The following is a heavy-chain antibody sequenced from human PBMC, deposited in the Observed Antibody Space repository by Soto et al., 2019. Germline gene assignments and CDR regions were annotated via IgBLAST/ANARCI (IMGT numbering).Heavy chain of an antibody. Sequence: QVQLVQSGAEVKKPGSSVKVSCKASGGTFSSYAISWVRQAPGQGLEWMGGIIPIFGTANYAQKFQGRVTITADEATSTAYIELSSLRSEDTAVYYCASELSGVVLVAATHYYGMDVWGQGTTVTVSS. D-gene: IGHD2-15*01. CDR1: GGTFSSYA. V-gene: IGHV1-69*01. CDR2: IIPIFGTA. CDR3: ASELSGVVLVAATHYYGMDV. J-gene: IGHJ6*02.